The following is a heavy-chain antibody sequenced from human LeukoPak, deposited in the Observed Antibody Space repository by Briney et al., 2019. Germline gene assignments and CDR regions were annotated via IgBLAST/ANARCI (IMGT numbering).Heavy chain of an antibody. CDR1: GFTFSSYS. CDR3: ARDQRGSYYGFFDY. V-gene: IGHV3-48*01. CDR2: ISSSSSTI. J-gene: IGHJ4*02. D-gene: IGHD1-26*01. Sequence: GGSLRFSCAASGFTFSSYSMNWVRQAPGKGLEWVSYISSSSSTIYYADSVKGRFTISRDNAKNSLYLQMNSLRAEDTAVYYCARDQRGSYYGFFDYWGQGTLVTVSS.